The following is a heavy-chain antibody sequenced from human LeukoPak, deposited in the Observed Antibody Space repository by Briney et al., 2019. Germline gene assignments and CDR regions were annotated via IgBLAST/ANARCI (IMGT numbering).Heavy chain of an antibody. CDR3: ASRGLNYLGFDP. Sequence: GGSLRLSCAASGFTFSSYWMHWVRQAPGKGLVWVSRINSDGSSTSYADSVKGRFTISRDNAKNTLYLQMNSLRAEDTAVYYCASRGLNYLGFDPWGQGTLVTVSS. V-gene: IGHV3-74*01. D-gene: IGHD3-22*01. CDR1: GFTFSSYW. CDR2: INSDGSST. J-gene: IGHJ5*02.